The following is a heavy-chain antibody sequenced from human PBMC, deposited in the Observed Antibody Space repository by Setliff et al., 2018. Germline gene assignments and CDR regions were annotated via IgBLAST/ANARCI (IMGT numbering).Heavy chain of an antibody. D-gene: IGHD2-15*01. CDR3: ARGCSGGSCPGALEGRVVVAVPIVIDTPNPLQPLP. Sequence: GGSLRLSCAASGFTFSDYYMNWIRQAPGKGLEWLSYISRGGSTIYYADSVKGRFIISRDNAKNSLFLEMDSLRGEDTAVYYCARGCSGGSCPGALEGRVVVAVPIVIDTPNPLQPLPWG. CDR2: ISRGGSTI. V-gene: IGHV3-11*04. CDR1: GFTFSDYY. J-gene: IGHJ5*02.